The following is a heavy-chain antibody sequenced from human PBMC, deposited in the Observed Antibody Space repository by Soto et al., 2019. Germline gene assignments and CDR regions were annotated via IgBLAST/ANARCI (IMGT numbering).Heavy chain of an antibody. V-gene: IGHV4-59*01. CDR3: ASATPYYYYMDV. J-gene: IGHJ6*03. Sequence: SETLSLTCTVSGGSISSYYWSWIRQPPGKGLEWIGYIYYSGSTNYNPSLKSRVTISVDTSKNQFSLKLSSVTAADTAVYYCASATPYYYYMDVWGRGTTVTVSS. CDR1: GGSISSYY. CDR2: IYYSGST.